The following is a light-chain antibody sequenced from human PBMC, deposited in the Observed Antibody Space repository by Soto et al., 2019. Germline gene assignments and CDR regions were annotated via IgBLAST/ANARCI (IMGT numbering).Light chain of an antibody. CDR2: DAS. V-gene: IGKV3D-20*01. CDR1: QSVRSSY. Sequence: EIVLTQXPGTXSXXXXXXAXXSXVXSQSVRSSYLAWYQQKPGLAPRLLIYDASSRAIGIPDRFSGSGSGTDFTLTISRLEPEHFAVYYCQQYGSSPSTFGQGTRLEIK. CDR3: QQYGSSPST. J-gene: IGKJ5*01.